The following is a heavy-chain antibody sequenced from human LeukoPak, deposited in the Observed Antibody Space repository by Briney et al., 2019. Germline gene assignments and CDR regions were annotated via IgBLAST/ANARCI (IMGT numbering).Heavy chain of an antibody. J-gene: IGHJ3*02. CDR3: AKDALWFGELLGAFDI. CDR2: IRYDGSNK. V-gene: IGHV3-30*02. D-gene: IGHD3-10*01. CDR1: GFTFSSYG. Sequence: TGGSLRLSCAASGFTFSSYGMHWVRQAPGKGLEWVAFIRYDGSNKDYADSVRGRFTISRDNSKNTLYLQMNSLRAEDTAVYYCAKDALWFGELLGAFDIWGQGTMVTVSS.